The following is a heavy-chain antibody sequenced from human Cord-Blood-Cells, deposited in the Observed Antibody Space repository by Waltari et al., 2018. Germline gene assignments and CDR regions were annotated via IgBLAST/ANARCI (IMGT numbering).Heavy chain of an antibody. V-gene: IGHV3-23*01. CDR1: GFTFSSYA. D-gene: IGHD4-17*01. J-gene: IGHJ6*02. Sequence: EVQLLESGGGVVQPGGSLRLSCAASGFTFSSYALSWVRQAPGKGLDWVSAISGRCGSTYYADSVKGRFTISRDNSKNTLYLQMNSLRAEDTAVYYCAKDLDDYGDYYYYGMDVWGQGTTVTVSS. CDR2: ISGRCGST. CDR3: AKDLDDYGDYYYYGMDV.